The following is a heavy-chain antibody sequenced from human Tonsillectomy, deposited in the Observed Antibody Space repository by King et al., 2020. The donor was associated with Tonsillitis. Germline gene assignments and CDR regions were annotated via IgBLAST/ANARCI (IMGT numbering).Heavy chain of an antibody. CDR1: GYMFTTYG. D-gene: IGHD6-13*01. J-gene: IGHJ4*02. V-gene: IGHV1-18*01. Sequence: QLVQSGAEVKKPGASVKVSCKASGYMFTTYGISWVRQAPGQGLEWMGWISAYNGYTNYAQRLQGRVTMTTDPSTSTAYMELRSLRSDDTAVYYCGRDIGAAAGTSPGYWGQGTLVTVSS. CDR3: GRDIGAAAGTSPGY. CDR2: ISAYNGYT.